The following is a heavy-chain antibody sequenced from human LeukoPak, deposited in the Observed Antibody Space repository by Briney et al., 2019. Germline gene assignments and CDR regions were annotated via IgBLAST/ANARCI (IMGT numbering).Heavy chain of an antibody. CDR1: GFTFDDYA. D-gene: IGHD5-18*01. CDR3: ARQTAMAHAIDY. CDR2: ISWNSGSI. Sequence: GGSLRLSCAASGFTFDDYAMHWVRQAPGKGLEWVSGISWNSGSIGYADSVKGRFTISRDNAKNSLYLQMNSLRAEDTALYYCARQTAMAHAIDYWGQGTLVTVSS. J-gene: IGHJ4*02. V-gene: IGHV3-9*01.